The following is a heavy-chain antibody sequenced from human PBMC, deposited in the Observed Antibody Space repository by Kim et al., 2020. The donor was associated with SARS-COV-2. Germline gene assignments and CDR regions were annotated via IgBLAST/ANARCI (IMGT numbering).Heavy chain of an antibody. CDR2: IIPILGIA. CDR1: GGTFSSYA. Sequence: SVKVSCKASGGTFSSYAISWVRQAPGQGLEWMGRIIPILGIANYAQKFQGRVTITADKSTSTAYMELSSLRSEDTAVYYCARKDRVRNFGVGYQSDYWGQGTLVTVSS. V-gene: IGHV1-69*04. CDR3: ARKDRVRNFGVGYQSDY. J-gene: IGHJ4*02. D-gene: IGHD3-3*01.